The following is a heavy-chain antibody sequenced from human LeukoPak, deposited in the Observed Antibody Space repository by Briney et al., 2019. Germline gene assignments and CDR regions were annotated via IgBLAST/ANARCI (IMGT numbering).Heavy chain of an antibody. Sequence: SETLSLTCAVYGGSFSGYYWSWIRQPPGKGLEWIGEINHSGSTNYNPSLKSRVTISVDTSKNQFSLKLSSVTAADTAVYYCARDPYGDYFDYWGQGTLVTVSS. J-gene: IGHJ4*02. D-gene: IGHD4-17*01. CDR3: ARDPYGDYFDY. CDR2: INHSGST. V-gene: IGHV4-34*01. CDR1: GGSFSGYY.